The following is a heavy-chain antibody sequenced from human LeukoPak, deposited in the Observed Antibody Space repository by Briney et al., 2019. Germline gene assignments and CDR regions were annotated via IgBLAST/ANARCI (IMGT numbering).Heavy chain of an antibody. D-gene: IGHD4-11*01. CDR1: GDSINAYY. Sequence: SETLSLTCTVSGDSINAYYWSWIRQSPEKGLEWIGHIYYLGTTRYSSSLQGRVTISVDTSKNQFYLHLDSVTAADTAVYYCAKGHSRFAPWGRGTLVTVSS. CDR3: AKGHSRFAP. J-gene: IGHJ5*02. CDR2: IYYLGTT. V-gene: IGHV4-59*01.